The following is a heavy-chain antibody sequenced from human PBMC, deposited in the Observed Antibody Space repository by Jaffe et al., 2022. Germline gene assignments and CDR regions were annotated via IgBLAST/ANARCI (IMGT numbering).Heavy chain of an antibody. D-gene: IGHD3-22*01. CDR2: IYTSGST. Sequence: QVQLQESGPGLVKPSQTLSLTCTVSGGSISSGSYYWSWIRQPAGKGLEWIGRIYTSGSTNYNPSLKSRVTISVDTSKNQFSLKLSSVTAADTAVYYCARENYDSSGYYYVLYDAFDIWGQGTMVTVSS. V-gene: IGHV4-61*02. J-gene: IGHJ3*02. CDR3: ARENYDSSGYYYVLYDAFDI. CDR1: GGSISSGSYY.